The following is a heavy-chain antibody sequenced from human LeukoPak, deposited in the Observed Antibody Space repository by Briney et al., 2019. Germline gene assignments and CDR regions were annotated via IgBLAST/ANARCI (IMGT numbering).Heavy chain of an antibody. Sequence: SETLSLTCTVSGGSISSTFYYWGWIRQPPGKGLEWIGSINYSGSTYYNPSLKSRVTISVDTSKNQFSLKLSSVTAADTAVYYCSFGYYYGSGKHEWGQGTLVTVSS. D-gene: IGHD3-10*01. CDR2: INYSGST. CDR1: GGSISSTFYY. V-gene: IGHV4-39*01. J-gene: IGHJ4*02. CDR3: SFGYYYGSGKHE.